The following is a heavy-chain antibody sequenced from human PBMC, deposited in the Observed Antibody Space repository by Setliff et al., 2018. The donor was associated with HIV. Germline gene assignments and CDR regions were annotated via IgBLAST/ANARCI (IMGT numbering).Heavy chain of an antibody. CDR2: INPKSDGT. V-gene: IGHV1-2*04. D-gene: IGHD3-22*01. CDR1: GYSFTDYY. Sequence: RASVKVSCKASGYSFTDYYIHWVRQAPGQGLEWMGWINPKSDGTNYAQKFQGWITMTRDTSISTAYVELSRLRSDDTAVYYCARGMDYYDTSGYYQYYFDYWGQGTLVTVSS. CDR3: ARGMDYYDTSGYYQYYFDY. J-gene: IGHJ4*02.